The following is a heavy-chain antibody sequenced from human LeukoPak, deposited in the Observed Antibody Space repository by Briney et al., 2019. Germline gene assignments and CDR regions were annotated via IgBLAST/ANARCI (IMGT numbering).Heavy chain of an antibody. Sequence: GGSLRLSCAAAGFTFSSYGMHWVRQALGKGLEGVAVIWYDGSNKYYADSVKGRFTISRDNSKNTLYLQMNSLRAEDTAVYYCASGRLLWFGESYYFDYWGQGTLVTVSS. J-gene: IGHJ4*02. CDR2: IWYDGSNK. CDR3: ASGRLLWFGESYYFDY. CDR1: GFTFSSYG. D-gene: IGHD3-10*01. V-gene: IGHV3-33*01.